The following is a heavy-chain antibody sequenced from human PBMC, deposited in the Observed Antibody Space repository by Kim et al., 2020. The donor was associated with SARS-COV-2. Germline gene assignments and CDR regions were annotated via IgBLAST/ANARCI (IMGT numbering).Heavy chain of an antibody. Sequence: ADSVKGRFTISRDNSKNTLYLQMNSLRAEDTAVYYCARDRGGYYFDYFDYWGQGTLVTVSS. D-gene: IGHD3-22*01. J-gene: IGHJ4*02. V-gene: IGHV3-30*01. CDR3: ARDRGGYYFDYFDY.